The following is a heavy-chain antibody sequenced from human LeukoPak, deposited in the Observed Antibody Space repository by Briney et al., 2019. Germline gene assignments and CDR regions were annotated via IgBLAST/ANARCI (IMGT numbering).Heavy chain of an antibody. J-gene: IGHJ4*02. CDR3: AGARAPIYFDY. CDR2: IWYDGSNK. V-gene: IGHV3-33*01. D-gene: IGHD5-12*01. CDR1: GFTFRSHG. Sequence: GTSLRLSCAASGFTFRSHGMHWVRQAPGKGLEWVAFIWYDGSNKYYTDSVRGRFTISRDNSKNTLYLQMNSLRAEDTAVYYCAGARAPIYFDYWAREPWSPSPQ.